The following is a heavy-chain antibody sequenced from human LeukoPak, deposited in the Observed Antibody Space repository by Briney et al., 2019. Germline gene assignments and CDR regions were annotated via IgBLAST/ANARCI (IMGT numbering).Heavy chain of an antibody. D-gene: IGHD3-9*01. CDR2: INSDGSST. J-gene: IGHJ3*02. Sequence: GGSLRLSCAASGFTFSSYWMHWVRQAPGKGLVWVSRINSDGSSTSYADSVKGRFTISRDNAKNSLYLQMNSLRAEDTAVYYCARDLNDILTGYYDAFDIWGQGTMVTVSS. V-gene: IGHV3-74*01. CDR1: GFTFSSYW. CDR3: ARDLNDILTGYYDAFDI.